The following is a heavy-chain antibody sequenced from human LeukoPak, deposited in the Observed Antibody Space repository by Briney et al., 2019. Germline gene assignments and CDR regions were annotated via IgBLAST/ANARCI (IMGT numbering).Heavy chain of an antibody. Sequence: ASETLSLTCTVSGGSISSGDYYWSWIRQPPGKGLEWIGYIYYSGSTYYNPSLKSRVTISVDTSKNQFSLKLSSVTAADTAVYYCARVYDSSGYYLRFDPWGQGTLVTVSS. D-gene: IGHD3-22*01. CDR2: IYYSGST. CDR1: GGSISSGDYY. J-gene: IGHJ5*02. CDR3: ARVYDSSGYYLRFDP. V-gene: IGHV4-30-4*01.